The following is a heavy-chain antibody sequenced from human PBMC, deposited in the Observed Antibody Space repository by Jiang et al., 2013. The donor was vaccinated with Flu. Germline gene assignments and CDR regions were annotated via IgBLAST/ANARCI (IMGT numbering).Heavy chain of an antibody. J-gene: IGHJ6*02. CDR3: ARVRRYSSSSYGYYYYGMDV. D-gene: IGHD6-6*01. CDR1: GDSVSSNSAI. CDR2: TYYRSKWYN. V-gene: IGHV6-1*01. Sequence: SQTLSLTCAISGDSVSSNSAIWNWIRQPPSRGLEWLGRTYYRSKWYNDYAVSVKSRITINPDTSKNQFSLQLNSVTPEDTAVYYCARVRRYSSSSYGYYYYGMDVWGQGTTVTVSS.